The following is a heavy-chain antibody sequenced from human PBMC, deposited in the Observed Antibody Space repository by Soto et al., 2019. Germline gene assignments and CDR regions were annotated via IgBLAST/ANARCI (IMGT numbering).Heavy chain of an antibody. CDR2: ILYSGST. CDR1: GGSISRYF. J-gene: IGHJ5*02. V-gene: IGHV4-59*03. Sequence: QVQLQESGPGLVRPSETLSLTCTVSGGSISRYFWSWIRQSPGKGLEWIGYILYSGSTTYNPSLKRRVTIAIDTSKNRFPLKLRSLSAADTTVYYCAHSSDLEWVDHWGPGTLVTVSS. D-gene: IGHD2-15*01. CDR3: AHSSDLEWVDH.